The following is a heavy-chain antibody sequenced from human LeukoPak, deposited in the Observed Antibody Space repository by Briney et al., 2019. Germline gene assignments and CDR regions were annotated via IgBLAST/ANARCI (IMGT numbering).Heavy chain of an antibody. Sequence: GASVKVSCKASGYTFTSYHMHWVRQAPGQGLEWMGIINPSGGRTNYAPKFQGRVTMTRDTATSTVYMELSSLRSEDTAVYYCVRDGEVIIKPAASFPHDAFDIWGQGTMVIVSS. CDR1: GYTFTSYH. CDR2: INPSGGRT. J-gene: IGHJ3*02. CDR3: VRDGEVIIKPAASFPHDAFDI. V-gene: IGHV1-46*01. D-gene: IGHD3-10*01.